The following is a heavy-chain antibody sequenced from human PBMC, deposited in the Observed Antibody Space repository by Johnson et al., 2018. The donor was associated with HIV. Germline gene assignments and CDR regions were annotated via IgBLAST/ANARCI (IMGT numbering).Heavy chain of an antibody. V-gene: IGHV3-13*01. CDR3: VRVGHGSDYYRDAFDI. D-gene: IGHD3-22*01. CDR1: GFTFSIYD. J-gene: IGHJ3*02. CDR2: IGTAGDT. Sequence: MQLVESGGGLVKPGGSLRLSCAASGFTFSIYDMHWVRQVTGKGLEWVSAIGTAGDTYYPGSVKGRFTISRENAQNSLYLQMNSLTAGDTAMYYCVRVGHGSDYYRDAFDIWGQGTMVTVSS.